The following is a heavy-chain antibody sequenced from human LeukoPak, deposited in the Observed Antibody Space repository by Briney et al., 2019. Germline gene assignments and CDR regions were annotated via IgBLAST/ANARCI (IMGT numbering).Heavy chain of an antibody. Sequence: HSGGSLRLSCAASGFTFSSFSMNWVRQAPGKGLEWVSYISRSSTTIYYADSVKGRFAISRDNAKNSLYLQMNSLRAEDTAVYYCARNPYSSSSKDYWGQGTLVTVSS. CDR3: ARNPYSSSSKDY. D-gene: IGHD6-6*01. J-gene: IGHJ4*02. CDR1: GFTFSSFS. V-gene: IGHV3-48*01. CDR2: ISRSSTTI.